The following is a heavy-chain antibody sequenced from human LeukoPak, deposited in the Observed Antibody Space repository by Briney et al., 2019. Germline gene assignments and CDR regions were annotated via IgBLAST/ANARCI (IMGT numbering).Heavy chain of an antibody. CDR2: IYYSGST. J-gene: IGHJ4*02. CDR3: ATFSYSSGWKDY. V-gene: IGHV4-39*01. D-gene: IGHD6-19*01. Sequence: SETLSLTCSVSGGSIRSTTYYWGWIRQPPGKGLEWIESIYYSGSTFYNPSLEGRGTISVDTSNHQFSLKLRSATAADTAAYYCATFSYSSGWKDYWGQGTLVTVSS. CDR1: GGSIRSTTYY.